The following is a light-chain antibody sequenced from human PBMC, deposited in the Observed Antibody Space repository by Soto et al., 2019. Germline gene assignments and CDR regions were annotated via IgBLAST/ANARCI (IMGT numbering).Light chain of an antibody. J-gene: IGLJ3*02. Sequence: QSALTQPASVSGSPGQSITISCTGTSSDVGGYNYVSWYQQPPGKAPKLMIYEVSNRPSGVSNRFSGSKSGNTASLTISGLQAEDEAEYYCSSYTSRNTRVFGGGTKLTVL. V-gene: IGLV2-14*01. CDR2: EVS. CDR1: SSDVGGYNY. CDR3: SSYTSRNTRV.